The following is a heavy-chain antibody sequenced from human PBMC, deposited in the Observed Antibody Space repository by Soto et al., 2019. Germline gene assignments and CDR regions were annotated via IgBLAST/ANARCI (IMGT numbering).Heavy chain of an antibody. CDR3: AKERGGYFDY. CDR2: IYSGGST. J-gene: IGHJ4*02. CDR1: GFSVSSHY. V-gene: IGHV3-53*01. D-gene: IGHD3-16*01. Sequence: EVQLVESGGGLIQPGGSLRLSCAASGFSVSSHYMNWVRQAPGKGLEWVSVIYSGGSTYYADSVKGRISISRDNSKNTLYLQMNSLRAEDTAVYYCAKERGGYFDYCGQGTLVTVSS.